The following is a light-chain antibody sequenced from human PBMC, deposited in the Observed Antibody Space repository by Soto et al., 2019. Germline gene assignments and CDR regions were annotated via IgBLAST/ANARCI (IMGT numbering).Light chain of an antibody. V-gene: IGKV1-39*01. CDR1: QTITTY. J-gene: IGKJ1*01. CDR2: AAS. Sequence: DIQMTQSPSSLSASVGDRVTITCRASQTITTYLNWYQQKAGKAPKLLIYAASTLQSGVPPRFSGSGSGTDFTLNISSLQPEDFATYYCQQSYTAPRTFGQGTKVEF. CDR3: QQSYTAPRT.